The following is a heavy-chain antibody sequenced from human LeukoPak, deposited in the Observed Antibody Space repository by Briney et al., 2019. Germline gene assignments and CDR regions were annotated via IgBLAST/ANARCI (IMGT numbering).Heavy chain of an antibody. V-gene: IGHV4-59*01. CDR3: ASDSGSYWYFQH. CDR1: GCSISSYY. D-gene: IGHD1-26*01. J-gene: IGHJ1*01. Sequence: SETLFLTCSVPGCSISSYYWSWIRQPPGKGLEWIGYIYYSGSTNYNPSLKSRVTILVDTSKNQFSLKLSSVTAADTAVYYCASDSGSYWYFQHWGQGTLVTVSS. CDR2: IYYSGST.